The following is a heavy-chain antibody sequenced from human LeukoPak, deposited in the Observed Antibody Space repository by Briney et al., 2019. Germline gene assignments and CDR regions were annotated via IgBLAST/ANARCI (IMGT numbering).Heavy chain of an antibody. CDR3: ARSTGFYTTYYMDV. D-gene: IGHD3-22*01. J-gene: IGHJ6*03. CDR2: IRSDGTT. CDR1: GDSMGNYY. V-gene: IGHV4-4*07. Sequence: SETLSLTCTVSGDSMGNYYWNWLRQPAGKGLEWIGRIRSDGTTYANPSLESAVTMSVDTSNNHISLRLSSATAADTAVYYCARSTGFYTTYYMDVWGKGTTVAVSS.